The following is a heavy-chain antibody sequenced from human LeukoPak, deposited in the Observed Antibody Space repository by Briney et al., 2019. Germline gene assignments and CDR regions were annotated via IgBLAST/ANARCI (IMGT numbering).Heavy chain of an antibody. Sequence: GGSLRLSCAASGFTFSSYSMNWVRQAPGKGLEWVSSISSSSSYIYYADSVKGRFTISRDNAKNSLYLQMNSLRAEDTAVYYCARVYASSSWYSYFDYWGQGTLVTVSS. CDR3: ARVYASSSWYSYFDY. V-gene: IGHV3-21*01. J-gene: IGHJ4*02. CDR2: ISSSSSYI. CDR1: GFTFSSYS. D-gene: IGHD6-13*01.